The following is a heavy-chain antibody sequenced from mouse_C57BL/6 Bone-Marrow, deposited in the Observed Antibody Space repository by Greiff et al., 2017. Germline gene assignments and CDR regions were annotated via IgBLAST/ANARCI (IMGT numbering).Heavy chain of an antibody. J-gene: IGHJ4*01. D-gene: IGHD1-1*02. Sequence: VQLQQSGPVLVKPGASVKMSCKASGYTFTSYWITWVKQRPGQGLEWIGDIYPGSGSTNYNEKFKSKATLTVDTSSSTAYMQLSSLTSEDSAVYYCARGDYDCYAMDYWGQGTSVTVSS. CDR3: ARGDYDCYAMDY. CDR1: GYTFTSYW. V-gene: IGHV1-55*01. CDR2: IYPGSGST.